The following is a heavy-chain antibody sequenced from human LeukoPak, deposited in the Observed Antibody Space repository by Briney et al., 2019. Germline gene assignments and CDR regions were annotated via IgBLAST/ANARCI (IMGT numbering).Heavy chain of an antibody. V-gene: IGHV3-23*01. CDR3: AKAFGPRRYCRGGSCYFALDALDI. J-gene: IGHJ3*02. D-gene: IGHD2-15*01. Sequence: GGSLRLSCAASGFTFSSYAMSWVRQAPGKGLEWVSGISGSVATTYYADPVKGRFTISRDISKSTLYLQMNSLRAEDTAIYYCAKAFGPRRYCRGGSCYFALDALDIWGQGTMVTVSS. CDR2: ISGSVATT. CDR1: GFTFSSYA.